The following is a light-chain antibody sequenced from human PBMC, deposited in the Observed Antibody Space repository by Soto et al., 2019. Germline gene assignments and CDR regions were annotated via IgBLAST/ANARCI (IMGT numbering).Light chain of an antibody. V-gene: IGLV2-14*01. J-gene: IGLJ2*01. CDR3: SSYTSSSTLVV. CDR1: SSDVGGYNY. Sequence: QSALTQPASVSGSPGQSITISCTGTSSDVGGYNYVSWYQHHAGKAPRLMIYASSNRPSGVSHRFSGSRSGNTASLTISGLQAEDEADYYCSSYTSSSTLVVFGGGTQLTVL. CDR2: ASS.